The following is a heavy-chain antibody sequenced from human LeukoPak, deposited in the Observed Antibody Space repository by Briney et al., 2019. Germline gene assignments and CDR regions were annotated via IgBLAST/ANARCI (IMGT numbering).Heavy chain of an antibody. V-gene: IGHV1-2*06. J-gene: IGHJ2*01. CDR1: GYTFTGYY. D-gene: IGHD3-16*02. Sequence: GASVKVSCKASGYTFTGYYMHWVRQAPGQGLEWMGRINPNSGGTNYAQKFQDRVAMTSDTSINTAYMELSGLRSDDTAVYFCAKEADIVSFDLWGRGTLVTVSS. CDR2: INPNSGGT. CDR3: AKEADIVSFDL.